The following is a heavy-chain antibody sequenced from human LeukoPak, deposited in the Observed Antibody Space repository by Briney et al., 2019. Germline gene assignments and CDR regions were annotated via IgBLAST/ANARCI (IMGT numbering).Heavy chain of an antibody. Sequence: GGSLRLSCAASGFTFSSYAMSWVRQAPGKGLEWVAAISGSGGSTYYAAYVKGRFTIPRDNSKNTLYLQMTSLRAEDTAVYSCAKDRVYYDSSGYYSAAFDIWGQGTMVTVSS. CDR2: ISGSGGST. V-gene: IGHV3-23*01. J-gene: IGHJ3*02. D-gene: IGHD3-22*01. CDR1: GFTFSSYA. CDR3: AKDRVYYDSSGYYSAAFDI.